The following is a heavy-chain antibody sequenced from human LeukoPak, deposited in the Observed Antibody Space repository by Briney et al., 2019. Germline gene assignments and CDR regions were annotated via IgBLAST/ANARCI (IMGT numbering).Heavy chain of an antibody. Sequence: GGSLRLSRAASGFTFSNAWMSWVRQAPGKGLEWVGRIKSKTDGGTTDYAAPVKGRFTISRDDSKNTLYLQMNSLKTEVTAVYYCILQQDFWNLFDYWGQGTLVTVSS. CDR3: ILQQDFWNLFDY. CDR1: GFTFSNAW. V-gene: IGHV3-15*01. CDR2: IKSKTDGGTT. D-gene: IGHD3-3*01. J-gene: IGHJ4*02.